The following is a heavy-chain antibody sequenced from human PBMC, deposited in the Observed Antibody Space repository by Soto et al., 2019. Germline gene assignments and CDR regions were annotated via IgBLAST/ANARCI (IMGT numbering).Heavy chain of an antibody. CDR2: IIPIFGTA. Sequence: SVKVSCTASGGTFSSYAISWVRQAPGQGLEWMGGIIPIFGTANYAQKFQGRVTITADESTSTAYMELSSLRSEDTAVYYCARRAREMATIGDDFERRGQRTMVTV. V-gene: IGHV1-69*13. CDR3: ARRAREMATIGDDFER. CDR1: GGTFSSYA. D-gene: IGHD2-21*01. J-gene: IGHJ3*01.